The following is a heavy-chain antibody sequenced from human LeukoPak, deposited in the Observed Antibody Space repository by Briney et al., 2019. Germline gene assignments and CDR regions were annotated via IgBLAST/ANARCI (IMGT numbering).Heavy chain of an antibody. J-gene: IGHJ4*02. CDR1: GFTFSSYE. CDR3: ARVGGGDGSGWSTTDY. D-gene: IGHD6-19*01. CDR2: INQDGSEK. Sequence: GGSLRLSCAASGFTFSSYEMNWVRQAPGKGLGWVANINQDGSEKYDVDSAKGRFTISRDNAKNSLYLQMNSLRVEDTAMYYCARVGGGDGSGWSTTDYWGQGTLVTISS. V-gene: IGHV3-7*01.